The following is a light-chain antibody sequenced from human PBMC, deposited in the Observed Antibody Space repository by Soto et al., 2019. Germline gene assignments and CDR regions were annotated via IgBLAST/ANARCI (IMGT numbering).Light chain of an antibody. V-gene: IGLV2-23*01. Sequence: QSVLTQPRSVSGSPGQSVTISCTGTSSDIGSSNLVSWYQQHPGKAPKLIIYEGSRRPSGVSGRFSGSKSGNTASLTISGLQAEDEADYYCCSFARSSTSYVFGTGTKVTVL. CDR2: EGS. CDR3: CSFARSSTSYV. CDR1: SSDIGSSNL. J-gene: IGLJ1*01.